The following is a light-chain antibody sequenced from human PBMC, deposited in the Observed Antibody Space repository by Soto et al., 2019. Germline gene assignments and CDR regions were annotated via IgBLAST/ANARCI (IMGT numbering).Light chain of an antibody. CDR2: VNI. CDR3: QSYDSSLSGYV. CDR1: SSNIGAGFD. J-gene: IGLJ1*01. Sequence: QPVLTQPPSVSGAPGQRVTVSCTGSSSNIGAGFDVHWYQHVPGAAPKLLIYVNINRPSGVPDRFSGSKSGTSASLAITGLQAEDEADYYCQSYDSSLSGYVFGTGTKVTVL. V-gene: IGLV1-40*01.